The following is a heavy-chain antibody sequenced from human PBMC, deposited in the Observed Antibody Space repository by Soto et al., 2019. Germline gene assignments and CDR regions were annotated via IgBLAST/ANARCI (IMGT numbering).Heavy chain of an antibody. D-gene: IGHD5-12*01. CDR3: ARDSGLDGYTYNY. V-gene: IGHV4-31*03. CDR2: IYYSGST. J-gene: IGHJ4*02. Sequence: SETLSLTCTVSGGSISSGGYYWSWIRQHPGKGLEWIGYIYYSGSTYYNPSLKSRVTISVDTSKNQFSLKLSSVTAADTAVYYCARDSGLDGYTYNYWGQGTLVTVSS. CDR1: GGSISSGGYY.